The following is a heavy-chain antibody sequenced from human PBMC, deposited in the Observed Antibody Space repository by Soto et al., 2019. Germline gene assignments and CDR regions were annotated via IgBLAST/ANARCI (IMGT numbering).Heavy chain of an antibody. CDR3: ARDGIVRGFDP. CDR1: GFTSSTYE. J-gene: IGHJ5*02. V-gene: IGHV3-48*03. Sequence: PVGSLRLSCAASGFTSSTYEMNWVRQAPGKGLEWVACINTGGATIYYADSVKGRFTISRDNAKNSLYLQMDSLRAEDTAIYYCARDGIVRGFDPWGQGTLVTVSS. D-gene: IGHD2-15*01. CDR2: INTGGATI.